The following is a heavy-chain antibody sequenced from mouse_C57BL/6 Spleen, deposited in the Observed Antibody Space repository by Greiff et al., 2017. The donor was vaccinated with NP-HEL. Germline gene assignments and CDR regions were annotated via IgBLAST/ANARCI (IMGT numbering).Heavy chain of an antibody. J-gene: IGHJ2*01. Sequence: QVHVKQSGPELVKPGASVKISCKASGYAFSSSWMNWVKQRPGKGLEWIGRIYPGDGDTNYNGKFKGKATLTADKSSSTAYMQLSSLTSEDSAVYFCARDSSGYEGYWGQGTTLTVSS. CDR3: ARDSSGYEGY. V-gene: IGHV1-82*01. CDR2: IYPGDGDT. D-gene: IGHD3-2*02. CDR1: GYAFSSSW.